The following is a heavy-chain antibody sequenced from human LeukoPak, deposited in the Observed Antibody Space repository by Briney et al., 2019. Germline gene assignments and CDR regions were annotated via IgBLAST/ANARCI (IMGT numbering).Heavy chain of an antibody. CDR1: GFTFSSYG. D-gene: IGHD6-13*01. J-gene: IGHJ4*02. Sequence: GGSLRLSCAASGFTFSSYGMHWVRQAPGKGLEWVAFIRYDGSNKYYADSVKGRFTISRDNSKNTLYLQMNSLRAEDTAVYYCALGIAAAGSRDDWGQGTLVTVSS. V-gene: IGHV3-30*02. CDR3: ALGIAAAGSRDD. CDR2: IRYDGSNK.